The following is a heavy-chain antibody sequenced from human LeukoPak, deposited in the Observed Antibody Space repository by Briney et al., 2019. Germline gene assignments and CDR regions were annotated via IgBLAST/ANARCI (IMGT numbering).Heavy chain of an antibody. V-gene: IGHV3-48*01. CDR2: ISSSSSTI. CDR3: ARVFFDAFDI. Sequence: GGSLRLSCAASGFTFSSYSRNWVRQAPGKGLEWVSYISSSSSTIYNADSVKGRFTISRDNAKNSLYLQMNSLRAEDTAVYYCARVFFDAFDIWGQGTMVTVSS. J-gene: IGHJ3*02. D-gene: IGHD3-10*02. CDR1: GFTFSSYS.